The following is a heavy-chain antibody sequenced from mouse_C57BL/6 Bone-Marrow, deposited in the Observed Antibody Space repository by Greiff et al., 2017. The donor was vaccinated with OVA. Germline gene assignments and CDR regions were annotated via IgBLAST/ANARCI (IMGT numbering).Heavy chain of an antibody. Sequence: VQLKQSGAELVRPGASVKLSCTASGFNIKDDYMHWVKQRPEQGLEWIGWIDPENGDTEYASKFQGKATITADTSSNTAYLQLSSLTSEDTAVYYCTSDGNCDYWGQGTTLTVSS. CDR3: TSDGNCDY. V-gene: IGHV14-4*01. CDR1: GFNIKDDY. D-gene: IGHD2-1*01. CDR2: IDPENGDT. J-gene: IGHJ2*01.